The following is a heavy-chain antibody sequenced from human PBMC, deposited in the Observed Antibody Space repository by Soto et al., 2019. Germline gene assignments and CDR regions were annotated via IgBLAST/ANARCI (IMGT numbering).Heavy chain of an antibody. CDR2: ISSSSSTI. J-gene: IGHJ4*02. V-gene: IGHV3-48*01. D-gene: IGHD4-4*01. CDR1: GFTFSSYS. Sequence: GSLRLSCAASGFTFSSYSMNWVRQAPGKGLEWISYISSSSSTIYYADSVKGRFTISRDNAKNSLYLQTNSLRAEDTAVYYCARERALSNYPDYWGQGTLVTVSS. CDR3: ARERALSNYPDY.